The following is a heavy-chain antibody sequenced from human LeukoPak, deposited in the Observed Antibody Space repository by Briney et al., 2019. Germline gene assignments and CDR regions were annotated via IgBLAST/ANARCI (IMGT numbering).Heavy chain of an antibody. V-gene: IGHV3-23*01. CDR2: ISNGGGGT. Sequence: GGSLRLSCAASGFTFSTYAMVWVRQAPGKGLEWASTISNGGGGTYYADSVKGRFTISRDNSKNTLYLQMNSLRAEDTAVYYCAKDVERSYYDSSGRSAFDYWGQGTLVTVSS. J-gene: IGHJ4*02. CDR3: AKDVERSYYDSSGRSAFDY. D-gene: IGHD3-22*01. CDR1: GFTFSTYA.